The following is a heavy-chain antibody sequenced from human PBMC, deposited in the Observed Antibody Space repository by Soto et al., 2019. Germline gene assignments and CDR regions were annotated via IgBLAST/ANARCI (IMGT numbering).Heavy chain of an antibody. CDR3: ARDLGGWFDP. D-gene: IGHD3-16*01. J-gene: IGHJ5*02. Sequence: PSETLSLTCTVSGGSISSYYWSWIRQPPGKGLEWIGYIYYSGSTNYDPSLKSRVTISVDTSKNQFSLKLSSVTAADTAVYYCARDLGGWFDPWGQGTLVTVSS. CDR1: GGSISSYY. V-gene: IGHV4-59*01. CDR2: IYYSGST.